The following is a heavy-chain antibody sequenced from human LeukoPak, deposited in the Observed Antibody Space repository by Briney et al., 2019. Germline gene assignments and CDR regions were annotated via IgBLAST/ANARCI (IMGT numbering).Heavy chain of an antibody. CDR2: IYYSGST. J-gene: IGHJ5*02. V-gene: IGHV4-59*01. CDR1: GGSISSYY. D-gene: IGHD6-19*01. Sequence: SETLSLTCTVSGGSISSYYWSWIRQPPGKGLEWIGYIYYSGSTNYNPSLKSRVTISVGTSKNQFSLKLSSVTAADTALYYCARFQIAVAGNWFDPWGQGTLVTVSS. CDR3: ARFQIAVAGNWFDP.